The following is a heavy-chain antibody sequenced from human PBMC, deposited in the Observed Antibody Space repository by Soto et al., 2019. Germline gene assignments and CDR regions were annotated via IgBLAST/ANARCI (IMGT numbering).Heavy chain of an antibody. CDR1: GGSISSGDYY. Sequence: NPSETLSLTCTVSGGSISSGDYYWSWIRQPPGKGLEWIGYIYYSGSTYYNPSLKSRVTISVDTSKNQFSLKLSSVTAADTAVYYCARLGYSYGYPAETDYWGQGTLVTVSS. V-gene: IGHV4-30-4*01. J-gene: IGHJ4*02. CDR3: ARLGYSYGYPAETDY. CDR2: IYYSGST. D-gene: IGHD5-18*01.